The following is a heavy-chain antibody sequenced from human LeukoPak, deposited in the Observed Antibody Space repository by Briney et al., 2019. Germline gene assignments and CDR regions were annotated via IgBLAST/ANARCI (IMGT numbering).Heavy chain of an antibody. CDR3: ARLRLGELSLYTEYYFDY. D-gene: IGHD3-16*02. Sequence: SETLSLTCTVSGGSISSNSYYWGWIRQPPGKGLEWIGSMYYSGSTYYNPSLKSRVTMSVDTSKNQFSLRLSSVTAADTAVYYCARLRLGELSLYTEYYFDYWGQGTLVTVSS. V-gene: IGHV4-39*07. CDR1: GGSISSNSYY. CDR2: MYYSGST. J-gene: IGHJ4*02.